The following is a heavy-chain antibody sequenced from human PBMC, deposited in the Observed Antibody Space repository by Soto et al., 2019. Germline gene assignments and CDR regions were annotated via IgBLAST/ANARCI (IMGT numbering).Heavy chain of an antibody. CDR2: IIPVLGIT. Sequence: QVQLVQSGAEVKKPGSSVKVSCKASGDTFSTYTISWVRQAPGQGLEWMGKIIPVLGITHYAQKFEGRVTMTADKSTDTAYMEVSSLRSEDTAVYYCARWGEWSPHFDHWGQGTLVTVSS. CDR1: GDTFSTYT. J-gene: IGHJ4*02. CDR3: ARWGEWSPHFDH. D-gene: IGHD3-16*01. V-gene: IGHV1-69*02.